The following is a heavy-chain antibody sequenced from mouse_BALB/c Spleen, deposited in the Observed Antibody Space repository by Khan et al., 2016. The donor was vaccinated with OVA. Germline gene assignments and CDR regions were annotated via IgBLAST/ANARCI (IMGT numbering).Heavy chain of an antibody. CDR2: IRSAGKT. CDR3: ARNPYMYDFTY. D-gene: IGHD2-14*01. J-gene: IGHJ3*01. CDR1: GFSLTTYG. Sequence: QVQLKQSGPGLVRPSQTLSITCTVSGFSLTTYGVHWVRQSPGKGLEWLGVIRSAGKTDYHAAFISRLSITKDNSKSQVFLKMNSLKADDTAMYYSARNPYMYDFTYWGQGTLVTVSA. V-gene: IGHV2-2*01.